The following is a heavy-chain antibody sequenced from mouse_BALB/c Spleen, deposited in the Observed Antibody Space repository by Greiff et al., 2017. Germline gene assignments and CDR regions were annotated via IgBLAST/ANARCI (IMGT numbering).Heavy chain of an antibody. CDR2: INPSTGYT. CDR3: ARSIVRYAIDY. CDR1: GYTFTSYW. J-gene: IGHJ4*01. Sequence: VQLQQSGAELAKPGASVKMSCKATGYTFTSYWMHWVKQRPGQGLEWIGYINPSTGYTEYNQKFKDKATLTAAKSSITAYMQLRSLTSEDTAVYYCARSIVRYAIDYWGQGTSVTVSS. V-gene: IGHV1-7*01. D-gene: IGHD2-14*01.